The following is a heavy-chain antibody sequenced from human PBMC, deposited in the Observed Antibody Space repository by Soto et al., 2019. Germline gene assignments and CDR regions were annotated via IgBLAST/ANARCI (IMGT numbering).Heavy chain of an antibody. J-gene: IGHJ6*02. CDR1: GGSISSGNYY. Sequence: LSLPCTVSGGSISSGNYYWSWIRQPPGKGLEWIGYIYYSGSTYYNPSLKSRVTISVDTSKNQFSLKLSSVTAADTAVYYCARRSGPNFGTGGMDVWGQGTTVTVSS. CDR2: IYYSGST. CDR3: ARRSGPNFGTGGMDV. V-gene: IGHV4-30-4*01. D-gene: IGHD7-27*01.